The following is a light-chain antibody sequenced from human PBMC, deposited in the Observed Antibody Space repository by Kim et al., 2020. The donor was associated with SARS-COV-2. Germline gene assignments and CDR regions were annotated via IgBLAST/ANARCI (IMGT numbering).Light chain of an antibody. Sequence: QSALTQPPSVSGSPGQSVAISCTGTSSDVVGYNRVSWYQHPPGTAPKLIIYEVSHRPSGVPDRFSGSQSGNTASLTISGLQAEDEADYYCTSYTSSNTYVFGSGTQLTVL. CDR2: EVS. CDR3: TSYTSSNTYV. CDR1: SSDVVGYNR. J-gene: IGLJ1*01. V-gene: IGLV2-18*02.